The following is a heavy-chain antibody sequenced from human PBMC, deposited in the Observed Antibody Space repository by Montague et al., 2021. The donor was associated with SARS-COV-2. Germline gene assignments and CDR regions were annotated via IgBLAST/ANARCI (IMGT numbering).Heavy chain of an antibody. CDR3: ARMYVPAHGTSAASYSDY. CDR1: GGSISSDDSY. Sequence: TLSLTCIVSGGSISSDDSYWTWFRQHPGKGLEWIGYISYSGXTSYXXXXKXRLTISADTSDNQFSLILTSMTAADTAVYYCARMYVPAHGTSAASYSDYWGRGTLVTVSS. V-gene: IGHV4-31*03. D-gene: IGHD6-13*01. CDR2: ISYSGXT. J-gene: IGHJ4*02.